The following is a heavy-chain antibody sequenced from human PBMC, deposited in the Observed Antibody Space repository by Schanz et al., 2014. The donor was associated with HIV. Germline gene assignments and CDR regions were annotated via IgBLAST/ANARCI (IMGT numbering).Heavy chain of an antibody. CDR2: IDNNGGRT. V-gene: IGHV3-23*01. Sequence: EVQLLESGGGLVQPGGSLRLSCVASRFTFNTYAMAWVRQAPGKGLECVSSIDNNGGRTYYADSVKGRFTISRDNSKYTLYLQMNSLRVEDTAVYYCAKGSNYYGLDVWGQGTTVTVSS. CDR3: AKGSNYYGLDV. D-gene: IGHD3-10*01. CDR1: RFTFNTYA. J-gene: IGHJ6*02.